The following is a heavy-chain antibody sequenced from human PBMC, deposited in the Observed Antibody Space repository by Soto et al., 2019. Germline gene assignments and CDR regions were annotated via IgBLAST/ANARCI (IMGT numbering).Heavy chain of an antibody. Sequence: QITLKESGPTLVKPTQTLTLTCTFSGFSLSTSGVGVGWIRQPPGKALVWLALIYWDDDKRYSPYLKSRLTILKDTSKNQVVHTIADIEPVDTATYYCALPRAGPSWYVYYSCGMDVWGQGTTVTVSS. V-gene: IGHV2-5*02. CDR1: GFSLSTSGVG. CDR3: ALPRAGPSWYVYYSCGMDV. D-gene: IGHD6-13*01. CDR2: IYWDDDK. J-gene: IGHJ6*02.